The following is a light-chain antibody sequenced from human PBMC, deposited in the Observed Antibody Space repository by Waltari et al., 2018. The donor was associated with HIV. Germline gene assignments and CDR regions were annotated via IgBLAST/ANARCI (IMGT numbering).Light chain of an antibody. CDR2: SAS. Sequence: IQITQSPNSLSASVGGTVNFTCRSSQKIGTYVNWYKHTSVRPPRLLIFSASSLQRVVSSRFSGRGSGTHVTLTINNLQPEDFATYDCEQSYDFPRTFGQGTPVE. CDR1: QKIGTY. V-gene: IGKV1-39*01. J-gene: IGKJ1*01. CDR3: EQSYDFPRT.